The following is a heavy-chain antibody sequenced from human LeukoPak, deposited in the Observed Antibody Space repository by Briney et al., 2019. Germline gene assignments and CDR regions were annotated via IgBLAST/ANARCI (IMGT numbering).Heavy chain of an antibody. CDR2: ISSSSSTI. CDR3: AKACRSTSCYIR. V-gene: IGHV3-48*04. CDR1: GFTFSSDYA. Sequence: PGGSLRLSRAATGFTFSSDYAMSWVRQAPGKGLEWVSYISSSSSTIYYADSVKGRFTISRDNAKNSLYLQMNSLRAEDTAVYYCAKACRSTSCYIRWGQGTLVTVSS. D-gene: IGHD2-2*02. J-gene: IGHJ4*02.